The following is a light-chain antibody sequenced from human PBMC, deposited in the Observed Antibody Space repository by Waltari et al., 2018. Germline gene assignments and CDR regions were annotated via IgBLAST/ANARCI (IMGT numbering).Light chain of an antibody. Sequence: AIQMTQSPSSLSASVGDTVPITCRASQPIGSDLGWYQQKPGKAPKLLISATSNLQSGVPSRFSGSGSHTDFTLAITSLQPEDFATYYCLQSYSYPRTFGQGTKVEIK. J-gene: IGKJ1*01. CDR2: ATS. V-gene: IGKV1-6*02. CDR1: QPIGSD. CDR3: LQSYSYPRT.